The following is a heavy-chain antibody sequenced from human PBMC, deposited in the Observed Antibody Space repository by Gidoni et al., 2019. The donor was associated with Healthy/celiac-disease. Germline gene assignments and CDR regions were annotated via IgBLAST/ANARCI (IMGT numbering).Heavy chain of an antibody. J-gene: IGHJ6*03. V-gene: IGHV1-69*01. CDR2: INPSCSTA. Sequence: QVQLVQSGAEAKKPRSSVKVSCTAAGGTFSSYAISWVRQAPGQGLEWMGGINPSCSTANYAQKFRGRVTITADESTSTAYMELSSLRSENTAVYCCATAATTMTSYYYYYMDVWGKGTTVTVSS. D-gene: IGHD4-17*01. CDR1: GGTFSSYA. CDR3: ATAATTMTSYYYYYMDV.